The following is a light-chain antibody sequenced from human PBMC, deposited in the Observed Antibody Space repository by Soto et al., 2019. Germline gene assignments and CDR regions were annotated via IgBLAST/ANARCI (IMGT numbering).Light chain of an antibody. CDR3: QQYGTSPLT. CDR1: QSVGSTY. Sequence: EIVLTQSPGTLSLSPGGRATLSCRASQSVGSTYLAWYQQKPGQAPKLLIYGVSSRATGIPDRFSGSGSGTDFTLTISRLEPEDFAVYYCQQYGTSPLTFGPGTKVHI. J-gene: IGKJ3*01. V-gene: IGKV3-20*01. CDR2: GVS.